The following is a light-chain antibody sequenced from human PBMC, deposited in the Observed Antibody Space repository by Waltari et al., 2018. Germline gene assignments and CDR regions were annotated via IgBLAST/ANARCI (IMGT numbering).Light chain of an antibody. V-gene: IGKV1-5*03. CDR2: KAS. J-gene: IGKJ2*02. CDR3: QQYFSGCT. Sequence: DIQMTQSTSTLSASVGDRVTITCRASKSIVSWVAWYQQKPGKAPKLLIDKASSLQSGVPSTFSGSGSGTDFTLTISSLQPDDFATYYCQQYFSGCTFGQGTNLEIK. CDR1: KSIVSW.